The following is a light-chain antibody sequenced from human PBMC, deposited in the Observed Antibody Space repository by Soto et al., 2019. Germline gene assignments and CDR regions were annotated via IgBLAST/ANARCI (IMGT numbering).Light chain of an antibody. V-gene: IGLV2-23*02. Sequence: QSALTQPASVSGSPGQSITISCTGSNSDIGSYNLVYWYQHHPGKAPKLMISEVINRPSGVSNRFSGSKSGNTASLTISGLQAEDEAYYYCCAYAGSSIFVFGGGTKLTVL. J-gene: IGLJ2*01. CDR1: NSDIGSYNL. CDR3: CAYAGSSIFV. CDR2: EVI.